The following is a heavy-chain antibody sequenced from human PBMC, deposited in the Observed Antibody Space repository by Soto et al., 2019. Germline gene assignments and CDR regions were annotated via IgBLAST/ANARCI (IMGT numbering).Heavy chain of an antibody. Sequence: SETLSLTCSVSGDSISNSRFYWAWIRQPPGEGLEWIGNIYYSGNTYYNPSLKSRVTISVDTSKNQFSLKLSSVTAADTAVYYCARQKPDSSGYSLFDYWGQGTLVTVSS. J-gene: IGHJ4*02. CDR3: ARQKPDSSGYSLFDY. D-gene: IGHD3-22*01. CDR1: GDSISNSRFY. V-gene: IGHV4-39*01. CDR2: IYYSGNT.